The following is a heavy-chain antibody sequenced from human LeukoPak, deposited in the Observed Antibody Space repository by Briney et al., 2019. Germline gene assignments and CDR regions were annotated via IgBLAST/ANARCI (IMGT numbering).Heavy chain of an antibody. V-gene: IGHV4-34*01. CDR3: ARRDSYSSGYYYFDY. J-gene: IGHJ4*02. D-gene: IGHD3-22*01. CDR1: GGSFSGYY. Sequence: SETLSLTCAVYGGSFSGYYWSWLRQPPGKGLEWIGEINHSGSTNYNPSLKSRVTISVDTSKNQFSLKLSSVTAANTAVYYCARRDSYSSGYYYFDYWGQGTLVTVSS. CDR2: INHSGST.